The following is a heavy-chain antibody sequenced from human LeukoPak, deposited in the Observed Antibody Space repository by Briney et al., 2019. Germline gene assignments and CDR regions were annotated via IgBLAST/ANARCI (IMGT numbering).Heavy chain of an antibody. J-gene: IGHJ4*02. V-gene: IGHV1-2*04. CDR3: ARGVFWSAYSVTIPHY. CDR1: GYTFTGYY. Sequence: ASVKVSCKASGYTFTGYYMHWVRQAPGQGLEWMGWINPNSGGTNYAQKFQGWVTVTRDTSISTAYLELNRLRSDDTAVYFCARGVFWSAYSVTIPHYWGQGTLVTVSS. D-gene: IGHD3-3*01. CDR2: INPNSGGT.